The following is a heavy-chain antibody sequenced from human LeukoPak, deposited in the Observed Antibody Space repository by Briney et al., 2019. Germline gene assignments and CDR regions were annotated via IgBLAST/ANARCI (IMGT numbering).Heavy chain of an antibody. CDR1: GFTFSSYS. CDR3: AKTGSVRGGY. V-gene: IGHV3-21*04. J-gene: IGHJ4*02. Sequence: GGSLRLSCAASGFTFSSYSMNWVRQAPGKGLEWVSSISSSSSYIYYADSVKGRFTISRDNSKNTLYLQMNSLRAEDTAVYYCAKTGSVRGGYWGQGTLVTVSS. D-gene: IGHD3-10*01. CDR2: ISSSSSYI.